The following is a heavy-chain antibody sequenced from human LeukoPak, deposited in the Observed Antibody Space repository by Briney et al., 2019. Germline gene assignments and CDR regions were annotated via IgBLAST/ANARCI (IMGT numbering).Heavy chain of an antibody. D-gene: IGHD2-21*01. CDR3: ARLVIDSPSSYYMDV. J-gene: IGHJ6*03. CDR1: GSIFSRYI. V-gene: IGHV3-21*01. CDR2: SSRSNNYI. Sequence: GGSLRLSCVASGSIFSRYIMNWVRQAPGKGLEWVSFSSRSNNYIDYADSLKGRFTISRDNAKNSLYLQMTSLRDEDTAVYYCARLVIDSPSSYYMDVWGNGTTVTVSS.